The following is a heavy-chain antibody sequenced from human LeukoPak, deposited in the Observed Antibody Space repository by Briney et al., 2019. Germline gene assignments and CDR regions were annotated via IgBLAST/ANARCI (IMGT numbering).Heavy chain of an antibody. Sequence: GGSLRLSCVASGFTFSSYGMHWVRQAPGKGLEWVAVISYDGSNKYYADSVKGRFTISRDNSKNTLYLQMNSLRAEDTAVYYCAKDRHYYDSSGYYHWGQGTLVTVSS. V-gene: IGHV3-30*18. J-gene: IGHJ4*02. CDR2: ISYDGSNK. CDR1: GFTFSSYG. CDR3: AKDRHYYDSSGYYH. D-gene: IGHD3-22*01.